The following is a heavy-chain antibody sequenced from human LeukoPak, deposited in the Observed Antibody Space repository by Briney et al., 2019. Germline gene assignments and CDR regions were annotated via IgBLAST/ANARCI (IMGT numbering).Heavy chain of an antibody. D-gene: IGHD1/OR15-1a*01. CDR1: GGSISSGGYY. J-gene: IGHJ4*02. CDR3: ARKSYDGGTNPNFDY. V-gene: IGHV4-31*03. CDR2: IYYSGSA. Sequence: SETLSLTCTVSGGSISSGGYYWSWIRQHPGKGLEWIGYIYYSGSAYYNPSLRSRVSILLDTSKNQFSLKLSSVTAADTAVYYCARKSYDGGTNPNFDYWGQGTLVTVSS.